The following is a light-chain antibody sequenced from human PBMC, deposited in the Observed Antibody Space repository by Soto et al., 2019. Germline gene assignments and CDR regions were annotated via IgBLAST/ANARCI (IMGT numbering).Light chain of an antibody. J-gene: IGKJ3*01. CDR1: QDIGNS. CDR3: QKYDHLPL. Sequence: DLQMTQSPPSLSASVGDRVTITCQASQDIGNSLNWFQHKPGKAPNLVIYDASNLEIGVPSRFSGSGSGTDFTFTITSLRPEDIATYYCQKYDHLPLFGPGTKVESK. CDR2: DAS. V-gene: IGKV1-33*01.